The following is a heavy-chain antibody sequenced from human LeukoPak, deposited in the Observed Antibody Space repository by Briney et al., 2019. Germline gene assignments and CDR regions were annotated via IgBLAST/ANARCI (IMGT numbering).Heavy chain of an antibody. J-gene: IGHJ4*02. D-gene: IGHD4-23*01. V-gene: IGHV3-23*01. CDR3: ARGATVVILSTFDY. CDR2: ISGSGDST. Sequence: GGSLRLSCAASGFTFSAYAMSWVRQAPGKGLEWVSAISGSGDSTYYADSVKGRFTISRDNSKNTLYLQMNSLRAEDTAVYYCARGATVVILSTFDYWGQGTLVTVSS. CDR1: GFTFSAYA.